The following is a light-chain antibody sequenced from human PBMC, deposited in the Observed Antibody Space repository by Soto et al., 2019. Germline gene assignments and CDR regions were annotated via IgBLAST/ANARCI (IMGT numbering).Light chain of an antibody. V-gene: IGLV2-14*01. CDR1: SSDVGGYNY. Sequence: QSALTQPASVSGSPGQSITISCTGTSSDVGGYNYVSWHQQHPGKAPKLMIYEVSNRPSGVSIRFSGSKSGNTASLTISGLQAEDEAVYYCSSYTSSSAWVFGGGTKLTVL. CDR2: EVS. J-gene: IGLJ3*02. CDR3: SSYTSSSAWV.